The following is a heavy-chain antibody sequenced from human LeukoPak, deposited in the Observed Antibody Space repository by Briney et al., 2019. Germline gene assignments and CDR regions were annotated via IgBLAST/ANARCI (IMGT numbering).Heavy chain of an antibody. CDR3: ARDLRDYYGSGSSFDY. CDR2: IYYSGST. D-gene: IGHD3-10*01. J-gene: IGHJ4*02. CDR1: GDSISSSSYY. Sequence: SETLSLTCTVSGDSISSSSYYWGWIRQPPGKGLEWIGSIYYSGSTYYNPSLKSRVTISVDTSKNKFSLKLSSVTAADTAVYYCARDLRDYYGSGSSFDYWGQGTLVTVSS. V-gene: IGHV4-39*07.